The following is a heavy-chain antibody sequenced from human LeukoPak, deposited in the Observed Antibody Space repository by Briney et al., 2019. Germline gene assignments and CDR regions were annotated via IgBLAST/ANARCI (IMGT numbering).Heavy chain of an antibody. CDR2: IYHSGTT. CDR3: ARATPGFSSGWFNNWFDP. V-gene: IGHV4-59*01. CDR1: GGSISSYY. D-gene: IGHD6-19*01. Sequence: VKPSETLSLTCTVSGGSISSYYWSWIRQPPGKGLEWIGYIYHSGTTNYNPSLKSRVTVSVDTSKNQFSLNLSSVTAVDTAVYYCARATPGFSSGWFNNWFDPWGQGTLVTVSS. J-gene: IGHJ5*02.